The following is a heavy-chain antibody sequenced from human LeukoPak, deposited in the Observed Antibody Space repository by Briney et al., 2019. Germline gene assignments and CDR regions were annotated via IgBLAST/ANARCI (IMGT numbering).Heavy chain of an antibody. CDR1: GGSMSDSIT. V-gene: IGHV4/OR15-8*01. Sequence: SETLSLTCSVSGGSMSDSITWGWVRQPPGKGLEWLANIHDDGRTAPTPSHRSRLTISPDRSKNQFSLKVSSVTAADTAFYYCAKVLTAAGLDLWGQGILVTVSS. J-gene: IGHJ5*02. CDR3: AKVLTAAGLDL. D-gene: IGHD6-25*01. CDR2: IHDDGRT.